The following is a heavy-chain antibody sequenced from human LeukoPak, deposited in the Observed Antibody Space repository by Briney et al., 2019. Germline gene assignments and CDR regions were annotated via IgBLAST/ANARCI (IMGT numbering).Heavy chain of an antibody. V-gene: IGHV1-46*01. Sequence: ASVKVSCKASGYSFTSNYIHWVRQAPGQGLEWMGMIYPRDGSTSYAQKFQGRVTVTRDTSTSTVHMELSGLRSEDTAVHYCARDQEAFDYWGQGTLVTVSS. CDR1: GYSFTSNY. J-gene: IGHJ4*02. CDR2: IYPRDGST. CDR3: ARDQEAFDY.